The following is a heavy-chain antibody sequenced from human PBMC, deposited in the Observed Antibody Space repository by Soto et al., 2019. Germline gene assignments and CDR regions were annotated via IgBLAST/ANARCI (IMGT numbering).Heavy chain of an antibody. D-gene: IGHD6-6*01. CDR2: IYPGESHT. CDR3: ARVGHSAARLDF. Sequence: GESRKISCQGSGYIFTDYWIGWVRQVPGKGLEWLGIIYPGESHTRYGPSFQGQVTISADKSINIAYLQWSSLKASDTAIYYCARVGHSAARLDFWGPGTLVTVSS. J-gene: IGHJ4*02. V-gene: IGHV5-51*01. CDR1: GYIFTDYW.